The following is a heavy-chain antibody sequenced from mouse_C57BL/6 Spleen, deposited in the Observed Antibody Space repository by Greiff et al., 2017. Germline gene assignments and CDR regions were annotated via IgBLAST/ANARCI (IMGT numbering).Heavy chain of an antibody. CDR1: GYAFSSSW. Sequence: QVQLQQSGPELVKPGASVKISCKASGYAFSSSWLNWVKQRPGKGLEWIGRIYPGDGDTNYNGKFKGKATLTADKSSSTAYMQLSSLTSEDSAVYFCARPVVVGENAMDYWGQGTSVTVSS. CDR2: IYPGDGDT. J-gene: IGHJ4*01. V-gene: IGHV1-82*01. D-gene: IGHD1-1*01. CDR3: ARPVVVGENAMDY.